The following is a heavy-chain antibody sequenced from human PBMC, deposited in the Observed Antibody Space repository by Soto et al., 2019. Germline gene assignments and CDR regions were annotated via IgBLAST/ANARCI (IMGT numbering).Heavy chain of an antibody. D-gene: IGHD4-17*01. J-gene: IGHJ6*03. CDR3: AKGKRFDYGDYPRYYYYMDV. CDR2: ISWNSGSI. Sequence: GGSLRLSCAASGFTFDDYAMHWVRQAPGKGLEWVSGISWNSGSIGYADSVKGRFTISRDNAKNSLYLQMNSLRAEDTALYYCAKGKRFDYGDYPRYYYYMDVWGKGTTVTVSS. V-gene: IGHV3-9*01. CDR1: GFTFDDYA.